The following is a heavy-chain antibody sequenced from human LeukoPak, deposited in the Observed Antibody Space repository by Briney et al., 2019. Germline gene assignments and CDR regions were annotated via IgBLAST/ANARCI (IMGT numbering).Heavy chain of an antibody. D-gene: IGHD3-22*01. CDR1: GFIFNNYG. Sequence: GGSLRLSCAASGFIFNNYGLIWVRPAPGKGLEWVSAISNDGGGTTYADFVKGRFSVSRDNSKNTLFLQMNSFRAEDTALYDCAKGSSGYFFDLWGQGTLVTVSS. J-gene: IGHJ4*02. V-gene: IGHV3-23*01. CDR2: ISNDGGGT. CDR3: AKGSSGYFFDL.